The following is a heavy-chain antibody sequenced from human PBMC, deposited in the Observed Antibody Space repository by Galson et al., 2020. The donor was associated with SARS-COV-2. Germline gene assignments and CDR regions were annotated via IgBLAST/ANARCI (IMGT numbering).Heavy chain of an antibody. CDR1: GGSISSGSYY. CDR2: IYTSGST. D-gene: IGHD2-15*01. V-gene: IGHV4-61*02. CDR3: ARDRGVVVAATGGIYYYGMDV. Sequence: SETLSLTCTVSGGSISSGSYYWSWIRQPAGKGLEWIGRIYTSGSTNYNPSLKSRVTISVDTSKNQFSLKLSSVTAADTAVYYCARDRGVVVAATGGIYYYGMDVWGQGTTVTVSS. J-gene: IGHJ6*02.